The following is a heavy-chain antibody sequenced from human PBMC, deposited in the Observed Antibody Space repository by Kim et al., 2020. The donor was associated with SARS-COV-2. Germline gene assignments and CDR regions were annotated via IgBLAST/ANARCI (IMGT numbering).Heavy chain of an antibody. D-gene: IGHD3-10*01. Sequence: ESPSFQGQVTSSADKSISTAYLQWSSLKASDTAVYYCERRVRGGYWYFDLWGRGTLVTVSS. J-gene: IGHJ2*01. CDR3: ERRVRGGYWYFDL. V-gene: IGHV5-51*01.